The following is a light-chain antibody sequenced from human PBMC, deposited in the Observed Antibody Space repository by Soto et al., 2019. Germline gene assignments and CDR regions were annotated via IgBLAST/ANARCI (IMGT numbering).Light chain of an antibody. CDR2: AAS. CDR3: QQYNSYSRT. V-gene: IGKV1-9*01. Sequence: SRFTQSPSSLTASVGDRVTITCRASQGINTFLAWYQQKPGKAPKLLIYAASTLQSGVPSRFSGSGSGTEFTLTISSLQPDDFATYYCQQYNSYSRTFGQRTKVDIK. CDR1: QGINTF. J-gene: IGKJ1*01.